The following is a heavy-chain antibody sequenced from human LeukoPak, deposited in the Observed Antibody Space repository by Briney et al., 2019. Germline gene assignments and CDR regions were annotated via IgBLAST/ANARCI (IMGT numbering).Heavy chain of an antibody. V-gene: IGHV1-24*01. CDR3: ASLGSGSSRIIDFDY. CDR1: GYTLTELS. D-gene: IGHD3-10*01. J-gene: IGHJ4*02. Sequence: ASVKVSCTVSGYTLTELSMHWVRQAPGKGLEWMGGFDPEDGETIYAQKFQGRVTMTRDTSTSTVYMELSSLRSEDTAVYYCASLGSGSSRIIDFDYWGQGTLVTVSS. CDR2: FDPEDGET.